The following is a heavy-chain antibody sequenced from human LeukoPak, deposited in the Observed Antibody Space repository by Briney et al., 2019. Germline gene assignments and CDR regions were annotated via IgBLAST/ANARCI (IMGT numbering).Heavy chain of an antibody. CDR3: ARSTDWYADY. D-gene: IGHD3-9*01. J-gene: IGHJ4*02. CDR1: GFNFNVYS. Sequence: GGSLRLSCAASGFNFNVYSMNWVRQAPGKGLEWISYITSNLVTIHYADSVRGRFTISRDNAQNSLYLHMNSLRVEDTAVYFCARSTDWYADYWGQGTRVTVPS. V-gene: IGHV3-48*01. CDR2: ITSNLVTI.